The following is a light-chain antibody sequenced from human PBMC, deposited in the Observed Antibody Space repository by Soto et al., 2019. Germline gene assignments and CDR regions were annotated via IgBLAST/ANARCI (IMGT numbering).Light chain of an antibody. CDR3: QVWDSSSDHVV. J-gene: IGLJ2*01. Sequence: SSELTQPPSVSVAPGKTASITCGGNSIGSKSVHWYQQKPRQAPVLVIYYDSDRPSGIPERFSGSNSGNTATLTISRVEAGDEADYYCQVWDSSSDHVVFGGGTKVTVL. V-gene: IGLV3-21*04. CDR2: YDS. CDR1: SIGSKS.